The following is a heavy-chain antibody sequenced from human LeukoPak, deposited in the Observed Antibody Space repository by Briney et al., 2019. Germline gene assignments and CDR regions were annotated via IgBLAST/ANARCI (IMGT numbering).Heavy chain of an antibody. V-gene: IGHV1-69*04. CDR1: GGTFSSYA. CDR3: ARDRSGYYYARAFDI. CDR2: IIPILGIA. J-gene: IGHJ3*02. Sequence: SVKVSCKASGGTFSSYAISWVRQAPGQGLEWMGRIIPILGIANYAQKFQGRVTITADKSTSTAYMELSSLRSEDTAVYYCARDRSGYYYARAFDIWGQGTMVTVPS. D-gene: IGHD3-22*01.